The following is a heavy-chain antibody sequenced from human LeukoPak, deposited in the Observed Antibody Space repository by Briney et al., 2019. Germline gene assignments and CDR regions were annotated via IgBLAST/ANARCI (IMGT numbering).Heavy chain of an antibody. CDR1: GGSISSSY. V-gene: IGHV4-59*01. Sequence: SETLSLTCTVSGGSISSSYWSWIRQPPGKGLEWIGYIYYSGSTNYNPSLKSRVTISVDTSKNQFSLKLSSVTAADMAVYYCARRVAATDYWGQGTLVTVSS. D-gene: IGHD2-15*01. CDR2: IYYSGST. J-gene: IGHJ4*02. CDR3: ARRVAATDY.